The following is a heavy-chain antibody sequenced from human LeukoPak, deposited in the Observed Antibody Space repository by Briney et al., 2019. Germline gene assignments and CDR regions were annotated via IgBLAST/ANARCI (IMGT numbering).Heavy chain of an antibody. D-gene: IGHD5-18*01. CDR2: IYFSGST. CDR3: ARHVMPYNSYASNAFDI. V-gene: IGHV4-39*01. CDR1: GGSLSSSSYY. J-gene: IGHJ3*02. Sequence: PPETLSLTCTVSGGSLSSSSYYWGWFRQPPGKGWEGLGSIYFSGSTYYNPSLKSRFTISLATSKNKFSLKLSSVTAAHTAVYYCARHVMPYNSYASNAFDIWGQGTMVTVSS.